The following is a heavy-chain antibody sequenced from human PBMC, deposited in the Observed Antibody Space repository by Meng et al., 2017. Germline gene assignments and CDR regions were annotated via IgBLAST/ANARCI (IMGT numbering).Heavy chain of an antibody. V-gene: IGHV4-4*02. CDR3: ARGTDYGDYYFDY. CDR1: GGSIGSVDW. J-gene: IGHJ4*02. Sequence: QVQPRDPGPGLVTPSGTLSLTCVVAGGSIGSVDWWRWVRSPPGKGLEWIGDIYHSGSTNYNPSLKSRVTISVDKSKNQFSLKLSSVTAADTAVYYCARGTDYGDYYFDYWGQGTLVTVSS. D-gene: IGHD4-17*01. CDR2: IYHSGST.